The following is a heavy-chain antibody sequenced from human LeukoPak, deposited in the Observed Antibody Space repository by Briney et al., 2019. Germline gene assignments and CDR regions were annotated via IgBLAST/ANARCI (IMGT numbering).Heavy chain of an antibody. J-gene: IGHJ1*01. CDR3: ATQMTTLGIGYFQN. V-gene: IGHV3-7*02. D-gene: IGHD4-11*01. CDR1: GFTFSSFW. Sequence: GGSLRLSCAASGFTFSSFWMSWVRQAPEKGPEWVANIKQNGGEENYVDSVKGRFTISRDNAKNSLYLQMNSLRAEDTAVYYCATQMTTLGIGYFQNWGQGTLVTVSS. CDR2: IKQNGGEE.